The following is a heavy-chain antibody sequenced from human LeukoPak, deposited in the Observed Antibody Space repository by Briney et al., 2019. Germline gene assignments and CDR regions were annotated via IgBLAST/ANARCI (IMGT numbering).Heavy chain of an antibody. CDR1: GFTFSSYS. CDR3: AKSNYYDSSDWFDP. Sequence: GGSLRLSCEASGFTFSSYSMNWVRQAPGKGLEWVAFIRYDGSNKFYADSVKGRFTISRDNSKNTLYLQMNSLRAEDTAVYYCAKSNYYDSSDWFDPWGQGTLVTVSS. CDR2: IRYDGSNK. V-gene: IGHV3-30*02. D-gene: IGHD3-22*01. J-gene: IGHJ5*02.